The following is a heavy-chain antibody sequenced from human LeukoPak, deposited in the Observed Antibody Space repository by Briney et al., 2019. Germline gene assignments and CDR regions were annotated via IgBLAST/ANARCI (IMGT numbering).Heavy chain of an antibody. V-gene: IGHV5-10-1*01. D-gene: IGHD6-25*01. CDR1: GYTFRSYW. Sequence: GESLKISCKGSGYTFRSYWNSWVRQMPGKGLEWVGRVDPSDSNTNYGPAFQGHVTISADKSKNTVYLQWSSLKASDTAMYFCAKGAAAGGCDYWGRGTLVTVSS. CDR2: VDPSDSNT. CDR3: AKGAAAGGCDY. J-gene: IGHJ4*02.